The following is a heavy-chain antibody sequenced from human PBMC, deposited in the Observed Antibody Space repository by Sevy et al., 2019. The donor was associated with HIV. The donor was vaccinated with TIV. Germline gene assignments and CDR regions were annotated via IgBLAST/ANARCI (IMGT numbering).Heavy chain of an antibody. Sequence: GGSLRLSCTVSGFIFSRYSMNWVRQAPGKGLEWISYTSDNSGAISYLDSVKGRFTVSRDNANNALFLQMSSLKDDDTAVYYWSSGPDCGGDCDVGFYYPLDVWGQGTTVTVSS. D-gene: IGHD2-21*02. J-gene: IGHJ6*02. CDR1: GFIFSRYS. V-gene: IGHV3-48*02. CDR2: TSDNSGAI. CDR3: SSGPDCGGDCDVGFYYPLDV.